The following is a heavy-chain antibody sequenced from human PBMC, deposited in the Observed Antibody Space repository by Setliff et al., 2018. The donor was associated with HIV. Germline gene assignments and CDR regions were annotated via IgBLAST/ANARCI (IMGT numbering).Heavy chain of an antibody. D-gene: IGHD3-22*01. CDR3: ARRLSGPQWWLLSNWFDP. V-gene: IGHV4-39*01. Sequence: PSETLSLTCTVSGGSISSSSDYWGWIRQPPGKGLEWIGHIYYSGSTYYNPSLKSRVTISVDTSKNQFSLKLRSVTAADTAMYYCARRLSGPQWWLLSNWFDPWGQGTLVTAPQ. J-gene: IGHJ5*02. CDR1: GGSISSSSDY. CDR2: IYYSGST.